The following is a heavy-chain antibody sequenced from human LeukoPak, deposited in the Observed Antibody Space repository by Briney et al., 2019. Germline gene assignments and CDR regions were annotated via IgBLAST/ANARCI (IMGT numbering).Heavy chain of an antibody. CDR3: ARQEVYCSSTSCYARGYSYGTFFDY. J-gene: IGHJ4*02. CDR2: IYFSGST. CDR1: GGSISSYY. D-gene: IGHD2-2*01. Sequence: SETLSLTCTVSGGSISSYYWIWIRQPPGKGLEWIGYIYFSGSTYYNPSLKSRVTISVDTSKNQFSLKLSSVTAADTAVYYCARQEVYCSSTSCYARGYSYGTFFDYWGQGTLVTVSS. V-gene: IGHV4-59*08.